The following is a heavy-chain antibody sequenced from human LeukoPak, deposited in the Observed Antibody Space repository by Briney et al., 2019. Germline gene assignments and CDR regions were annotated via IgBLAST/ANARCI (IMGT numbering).Heavy chain of an antibody. D-gene: IGHD2-2*02. CDR3: AREIAGPYCSSTSCYTPSDYYYGMDV. Sequence: ASMKVSCKASGYNFTNYGIAWVRQAPGQGLEWMGGIIPIFGTANYAQKFQGRVTITADESTSTAYMELSSLISEDTAVYYCAREIAGPYCSSTSCYTPSDYYYGMDVWGQGTTVTVSS. V-gene: IGHV1-69*13. CDR1: GYNFTNYG. J-gene: IGHJ6*02. CDR2: IIPIFGTA.